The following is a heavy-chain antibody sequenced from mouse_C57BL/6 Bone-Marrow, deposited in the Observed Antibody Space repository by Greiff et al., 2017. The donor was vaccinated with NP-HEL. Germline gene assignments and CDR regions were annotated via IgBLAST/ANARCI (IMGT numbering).Heavy chain of an antibody. D-gene: IGHD2-5*01. V-gene: IGHV1-69*01. CDR3: ARWNYSNYWFAC. Sequence: KQSCKASGYTFTSYWMHWVKQRPGQGLEWIGEIDPSDSYTNYNQKFKGKSTLTVDKSSSTAYMQLSSLTSEDSAVYYCARWNYSNYWFACWGQGTLVTVSA. J-gene: IGHJ3*01. CDR1: GYTFTSYW. CDR2: IDPSDSYT.